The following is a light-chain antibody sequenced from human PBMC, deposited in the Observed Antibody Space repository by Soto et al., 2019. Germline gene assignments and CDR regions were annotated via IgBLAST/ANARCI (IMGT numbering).Light chain of an antibody. Sequence: SYELAQPPSGSVAPGRTARITCGGNNIGSKSVHWYQQKPGQAPVLVVYDDSDRPSGIPERFSGSNSGNTATLTISRVEAGEEADYYWQVWDSSSDHPGVFGTGTKVTVL. CDR1: NIGSKS. J-gene: IGLJ1*01. V-gene: IGLV3-21*02. CDR2: DDS. CDR3: QVWDSSSDHPGV.